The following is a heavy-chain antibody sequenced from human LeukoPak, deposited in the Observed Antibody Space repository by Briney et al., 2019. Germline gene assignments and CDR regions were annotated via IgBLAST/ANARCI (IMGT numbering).Heavy chain of an antibody. V-gene: IGHV3-11*04. CDR1: GFTFSDYY. Sequence: PAGSLRLSCAASGFTFSDYYMSWIRQPPGKGLEWVAYISSSGSTNYYPASVKRLFTISNNTDNNSPYMQSNILAADDAAVYCGARVVVGATWVDWFEPWGQGTMVTVSS. J-gene: IGHJ5*02. CDR2: ISSSGSTN. CDR3: ARVVVGATWVDWFEP. D-gene: IGHD1-26*01.